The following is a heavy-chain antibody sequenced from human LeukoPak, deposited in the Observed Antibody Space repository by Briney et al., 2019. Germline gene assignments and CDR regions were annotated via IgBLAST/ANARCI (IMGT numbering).Heavy chain of an antibody. D-gene: IGHD1-1*01. CDR3: AIDYQTTGTTMYYFDY. J-gene: IGHJ4*02. CDR2: IIPIFGTA. CDR1: GGTFSSYA. Sequence: SVKVSCKASGGTFSSYAISWVRQAPGQGLEWMGGIIPIFGTANYAQKFQGRVTITADESTSTAYMELSSLRSEDTAVYYCAIDYQTTGTTMYYFDYWGQGTLVTVSS. V-gene: IGHV1-69*13.